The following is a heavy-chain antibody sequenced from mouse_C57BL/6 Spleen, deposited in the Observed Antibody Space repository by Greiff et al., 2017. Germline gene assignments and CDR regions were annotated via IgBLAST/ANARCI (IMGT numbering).Heavy chain of an antibody. CDR2: ISSGSSTI. V-gene: IGHV5-17*01. CDR1: GFTFSDYG. J-gene: IGHJ2*01. Sequence: EVKLMESGGGLVKPGGSLKLSCAASGFTFSDYGMHWVRQAPEQGLEWVAYISSGSSTIYSANTVKGRFTISGDNAKDTLFLQLTSLRSEDTAVYYCAKESEYDGSSDCCDYWGQGTTLTVSS. CDR3: AKESEYDGSSDCCDY. D-gene: IGHD1-1*01.